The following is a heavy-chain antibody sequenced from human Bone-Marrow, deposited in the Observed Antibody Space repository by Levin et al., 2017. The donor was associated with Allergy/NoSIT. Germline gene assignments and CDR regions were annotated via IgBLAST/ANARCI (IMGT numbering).Heavy chain of an antibody. Sequence: PGGSLRLSCEASAFTLRNAWLSWVRQAPGKGLEWVGRIKTKSDGGAIDFAAPVKGRFTISRDDSKNMLYLQMNSLKTDDTAVYYCTTLGESNLDGFDIWGQGTMVTVSS. J-gene: IGHJ3*02. CDR3: TTLGESNLDGFDI. D-gene: IGHD4/OR15-4a*01. V-gene: IGHV3-15*01. CDR2: IKTKSDGGAI. CDR1: AFTLRNAW.